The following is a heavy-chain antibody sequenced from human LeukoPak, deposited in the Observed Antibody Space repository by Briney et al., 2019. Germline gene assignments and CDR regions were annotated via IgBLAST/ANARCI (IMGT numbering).Heavy chain of an antibody. CDR3: ARTPIGYSYAGDY. CDR1: GFTVSSNY. Sequence: GRSLRLSCAASGFTVSSNYMSWVRQAPGKGLEWVSVIYSGGSTYYADSVKGRFTISRDNSKNTLYLQMNSLRAEDTAVYYCARTPIGYSYAGDYWGQGTLVTVSS. J-gene: IGHJ4*02. CDR2: IYSGGST. V-gene: IGHV3-66*01. D-gene: IGHD5-18*01.